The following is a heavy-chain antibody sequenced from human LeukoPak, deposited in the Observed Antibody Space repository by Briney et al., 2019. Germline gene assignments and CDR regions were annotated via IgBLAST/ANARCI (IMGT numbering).Heavy chain of an antibody. CDR2: IYTSGDT. Sequence: SETLSLTCTVSVGSISSYYWSWIRQPAGMGLEWIGRIYTSGDTNYNPSLKSRVTMSVDMSKDQVSLKLSSVTAADTAVYYCARGSERYCSSTSCSFDYWGQGTLVTVSS. CDR1: VGSISSYY. J-gene: IGHJ4*02. D-gene: IGHD2-2*01. CDR3: ARGSERYCSSTSCSFDY. V-gene: IGHV4-4*07.